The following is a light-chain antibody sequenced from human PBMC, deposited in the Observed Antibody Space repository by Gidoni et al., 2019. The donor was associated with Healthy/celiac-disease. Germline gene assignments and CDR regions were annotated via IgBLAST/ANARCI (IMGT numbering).Light chain of an antibody. J-gene: IGKJ4*01. Sequence: EIVLTQSPATLSLSPGERATLSCRASQSVSSYLAWYQQKPGQAPRPLIYDASNRATGIPARFSGSGSWTDFTLTISSLEPEDFAVYYCQQRSNWPLTFGGGTKVEIK. CDR2: DAS. CDR3: QQRSNWPLT. CDR1: QSVSSY. V-gene: IGKV3-11*01.